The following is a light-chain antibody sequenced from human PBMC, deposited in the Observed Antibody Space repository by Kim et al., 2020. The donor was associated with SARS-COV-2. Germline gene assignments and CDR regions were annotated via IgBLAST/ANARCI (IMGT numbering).Light chain of an antibody. CDR2: DAS. CDR1: QPVGRN. J-gene: IGKJ5*01. V-gene: IGKV3-15*01. CDR3: QQYSDKIS. Sequence: PGERVTHSGRASQPVGRNLAWYQQKPGQAPRLLIYDASTGATGVPARFTGRGSGTEFSLTISSLQSEDVAIYHCQQYSDKISFGQGTRLEIK.